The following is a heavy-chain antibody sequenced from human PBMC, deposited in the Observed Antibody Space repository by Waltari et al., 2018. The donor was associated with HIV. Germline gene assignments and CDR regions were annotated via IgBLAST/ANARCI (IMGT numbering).Heavy chain of an antibody. CDR3: ARVDYYDSSGYVAFDI. CDR1: GYSFTSYW. J-gene: IGHJ3*02. V-gene: IGHV5-51*01. CDR2: IYPGDSDT. D-gene: IGHD3-22*01. Sequence: EVQLVQSGAEVKKPGESLKISCKGSGYSFTSYWIVWVRQMPGKGLEWRGIIYPGDSDTRYSPSFQGQVTISADKSISTAYLQWSSLKASDTAMYYCARVDYYDSSGYVAFDIWGQGTMVTVSS.